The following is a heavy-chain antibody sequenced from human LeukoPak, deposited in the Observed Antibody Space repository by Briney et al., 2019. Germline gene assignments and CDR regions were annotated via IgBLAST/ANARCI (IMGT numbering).Heavy chain of an antibody. Sequence: GGSLRLSCAASGFTFSSYAMSWVRQAPGKGLEWVSAISGSGGSTYYADSVKGRFTISRDNFKNTLYLQMNSLRAEDTAVYYCAKARSYYDFWSGYSLMYYFDYWGQGTLVTVSS. D-gene: IGHD3-3*01. CDR3: AKARSYYDFWSGYSLMYYFDY. J-gene: IGHJ4*02. CDR1: GFTFSSYA. CDR2: ISGSGGST. V-gene: IGHV3-23*01.